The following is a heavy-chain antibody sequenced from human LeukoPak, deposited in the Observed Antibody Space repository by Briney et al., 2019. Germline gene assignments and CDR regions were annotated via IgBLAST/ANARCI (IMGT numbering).Heavy chain of an antibody. J-gene: IGHJ5*02. Sequence: ASVKVSCKASGYTFSGYYIHWVRQAPGQGLEWMGWINPNTGGTKYAQRFQDRVTMTRDTSISTAYMEVSRLRYDDTAVYYCARPLRVTMIRGAAFRASSDFDPWGQGTLVTVSS. CDR3: ARPLRVTMIRGAAFRASSDFDP. CDR2: INPNTGGT. CDR1: GYTFSGYY. V-gene: IGHV1-2*02. D-gene: IGHD3-10*01.